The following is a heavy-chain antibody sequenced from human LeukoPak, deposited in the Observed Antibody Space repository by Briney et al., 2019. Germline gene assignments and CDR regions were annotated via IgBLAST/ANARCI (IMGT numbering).Heavy chain of an antibody. CDR3: ARVSALPAAFDYYYYYMDV. V-gene: IGHV1-69*05. CDR1: GGTFSSYA. J-gene: IGHJ6*03. CDR2: IIPIFGTA. D-gene: IGHD2-2*01. Sequence: ASVKVSCKASGGTFSSYAISWVRQAPGQGLEWMGGIIPIFGTANYAQKFQGRVTITTDESTSTAYMELSSLRSEDTAVYYCARVSALPAAFDYYYYYMDVWGKGTTVTVSS.